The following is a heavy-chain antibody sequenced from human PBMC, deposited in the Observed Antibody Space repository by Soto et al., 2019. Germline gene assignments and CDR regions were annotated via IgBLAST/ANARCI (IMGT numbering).Heavy chain of an antibody. J-gene: IGHJ5*02. Sequence: GSLRLSCAASGFTFSTDWMHWIRQVPGKGLEWVSRINSDASHTYYADSVKGRFTISRDNAKNTLHLEMNSLRAEDTAVYYCARDGHCITTRCSPSSFDLSCQAPLVTV. CDR1: GFTFSTDW. CDR2: INSDASHT. V-gene: IGHV3-74*01. CDR3: ARDGHCITTRCSPSSFDL. D-gene: IGHD2-2*01.